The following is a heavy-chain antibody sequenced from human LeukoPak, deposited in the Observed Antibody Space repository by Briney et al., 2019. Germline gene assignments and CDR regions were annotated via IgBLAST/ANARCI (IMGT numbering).Heavy chain of an antibody. D-gene: IGHD5-12*01. CDR2: IWYDGSNK. CDR3: VRAYSGFSSRGFDY. J-gene: IGHJ4*02. Sequence: QSGRSLRLSCAASGFTFSSYGFHWGRQAPGKGLEWVADIWYDGSNKYYADSVKGRFTISRDNSKNTVSLQMSSLRAEDTAVYYCVRAYSGFSSRGFDYWGQGTLVSVSP. V-gene: IGHV3-33*01. CDR1: GFTFSSYG.